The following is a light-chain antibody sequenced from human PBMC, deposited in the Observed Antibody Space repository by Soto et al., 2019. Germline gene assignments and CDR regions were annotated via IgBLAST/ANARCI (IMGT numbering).Light chain of an antibody. Sequence: QSALTQPPSASGSPGQSVTISCTGTSSDVGGYKYVSWYQQYPGKAPKLMIYAVNKRPSGVPDRFSGSKSGNTASLTVSGLQAEDEADYYCSSYAGSNTHVFGAGTKVTVL. J-gene: IGLJ1*01. CDR2: AVN. V-gene: IGLV2-8*01. CDR1: SSDVGGYKY. CDR3: SSYAGSNTHV.